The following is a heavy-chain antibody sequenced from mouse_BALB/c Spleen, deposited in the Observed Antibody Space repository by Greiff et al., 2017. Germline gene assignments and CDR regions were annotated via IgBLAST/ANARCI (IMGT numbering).Heavy chain of an antibody. J-gene: IGHJ1*01. CDR3: ARGYGSSLYWYFDV. V-gene: IGHV2-9*02. CDR1: GFSLTSYG. Sequence: QVQLKESGPGLVAPSQSLSITCTVSGFSLTSYGVHWVRQPPGKGLEWLGVIWAGGSTNYNSALMSRLSISKDNSKSQVFLKMNSLQTDDTAMYYCARGYGSSLYWYFDVWGAGTTVTVSS. CDR2: IWAGGST. D-gene: IGHD1-1*01.